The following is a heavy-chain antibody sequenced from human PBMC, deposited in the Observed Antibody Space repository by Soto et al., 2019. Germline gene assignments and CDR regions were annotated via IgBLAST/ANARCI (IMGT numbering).Heavy chain of an antibody. CDR1: GVTLKDYA. Sequence: EVQLVESGGGLVQPGRSLRLSCVASGVTLKDYAMHWVRQAPGRGLEWVSGISWNSDRIGYGDSVKGRFTISRDNAKNSLYLEMNSLRAEDTAVYYCGKDISAGGMDVWGKGTTVTVSS. CDR3: GKDISAGGMDV. D-gene: IGHD3-10*01. V-gene: IGHV3-9*01. J-gene: IGHJ6*03. CDR2: ISWNSDRI.